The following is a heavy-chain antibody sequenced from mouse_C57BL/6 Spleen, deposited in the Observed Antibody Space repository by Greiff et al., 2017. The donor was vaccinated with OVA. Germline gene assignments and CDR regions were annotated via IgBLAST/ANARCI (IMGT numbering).Heavy chain of an antibody. D-gene: IGHD1-1*01. CDR2: IDPDTGGT. CDR3: TRRGGSSYDAMDY. CDR1: GYTFTDYE. V-gene: IGHV1-15*01. Sequence: QVQLQQSGAELVRPGASVTLSCKASGYTFTDYEMHWVKQTPVHGLEWIGAIDPDTGGTAYNQKFKGKAILTADKSSSTDYMELRSLTSEDSSVYYCTRRGGSSYDAMDYWGQGTSVTVSS. J-gene: IGHJ4*01.